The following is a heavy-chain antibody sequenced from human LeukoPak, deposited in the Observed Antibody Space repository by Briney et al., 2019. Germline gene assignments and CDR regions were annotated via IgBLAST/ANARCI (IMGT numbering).Heavy chain of an antibody. J-gene: IGHJ6*02. D-gene: IGHD6-19*01. V-gene: IGHV3-66*01. CDR2: IYSGGST. CDR1: GFTVSSNY. Sequence: GGSLRLSCAASGFTVSSNYMSWVRQAPGKGVEWVSVIYSGGSTYYADSVKGRFTISRDNAKNTLYLQMNSLGVEDTAVYYCVRGSSDWNGMDVWGQGTTVTVSS. CDR3: VRGSSDWNGMDV.